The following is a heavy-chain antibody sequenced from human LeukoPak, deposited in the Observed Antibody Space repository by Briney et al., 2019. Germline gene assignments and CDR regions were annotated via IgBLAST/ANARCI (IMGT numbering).Heavy chain of an antibody. D-gene: IGHD6-25*01. CDR3: ARVWRRLKLDY. CDR2: INHSGST. Sequence: PSETLSLTCAVYGGSFSGYYWSWIRQPPGKGLEWIGEINHSGSTNYNPSLKSRVTISVDTSKNQFSLKLSSVTAADTAVYYCARVWRRLKLDYWGQGTLVTVSS. V-gene: IGHV4-34*01. J-gene: IGHJ4*02. CDR1: GGSFSGYY.